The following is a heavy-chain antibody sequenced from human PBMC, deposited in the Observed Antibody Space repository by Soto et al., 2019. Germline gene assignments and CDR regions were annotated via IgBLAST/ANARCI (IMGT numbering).Heavy chain of an antibody. CDR3: ARDQQMYYYDSSANGAFDI. D-gene: IGHD3-22*01. CDR1: GFTFSSYW. V-gene: IGHV3-7*03. CDR2: IKQDGSEK. Sequence: GSLRLSCAASGFTFSSYWMSWVRQAPGKGLEWVANIKQDGSEKYYVDSVKGRFTISRDNAKNSLYLQMNSLRAEDTAVYYCARDQQMYYYDSSANGAFDIWGQGTMVTVSS. J-gene: IGHJ3*02.